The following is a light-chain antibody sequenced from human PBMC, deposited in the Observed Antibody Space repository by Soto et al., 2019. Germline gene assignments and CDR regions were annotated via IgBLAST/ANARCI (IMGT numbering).Light chain of an antibody. CDR2: EVS. CDR3: SSYGGSNNLV. V-gene: IGLV2-8*01. J-gene: IGLJ2*01. Sequence: QSALTQPPSASGSPGQSVTISCTGASSDVGGYSYVSRYQQHPGKAPKLMIYEVSKRPSGVPDRFSGSKSGNTASLTVSGLQAEDEADYYCSSYGGSNNLVFGGGTKVTVL. CDR1: SSDVGGYSY.